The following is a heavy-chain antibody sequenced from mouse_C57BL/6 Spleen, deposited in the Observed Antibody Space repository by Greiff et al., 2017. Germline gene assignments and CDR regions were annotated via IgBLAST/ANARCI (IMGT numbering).Heavy chain of an antibody. Sequence: QVQLQQPGAELVMPGASVKLSCKASGYTFTSYWMHWVKQRPGQGLEWIGEIDPSDSYTNYNQKFKGKSTLTVDKSSSTAYMQLSSLTSEDSAVYYCARDYGSSVGYFDVWGTGTTVTVSS. CDR3: ARDYGSSVGYFDV. CDR2: IDPSDSYT. V-gene: IGHV1-69*01. D-gene: IGHD1-1*01. CDR1: GYTFTSYW. J-gene: IGHJ1*03.